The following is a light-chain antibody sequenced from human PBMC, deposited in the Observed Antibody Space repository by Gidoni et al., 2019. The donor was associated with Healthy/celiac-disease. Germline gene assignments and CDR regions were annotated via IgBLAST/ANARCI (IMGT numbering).Light chain of an antibody. V-gene: IGKV1-39*01. CDR1: QSISSY. CDR2: AAS. J-gene: IGKJ2*01. CDR3: RQSYSTPYT. Sequence: DIQITQSPSSLSASVGDRVTITCRASQSISSYLNLYQQKPGKAAKLLIYAASSLQRGVPSRFSGSGSGTDFTLTISSMQPEDFATYYCRQSYSTPYTFGQGTKLEIK.